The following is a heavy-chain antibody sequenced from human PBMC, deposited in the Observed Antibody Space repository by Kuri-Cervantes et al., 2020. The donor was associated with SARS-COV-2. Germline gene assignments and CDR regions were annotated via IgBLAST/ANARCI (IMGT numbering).Heavy chain of an antibody. CDR2: IIPIFGTA. Sequence: SVKVSCKASGGTFSSYAISWVRQAPGQGLEWMGGIIPIFGTANYAQKFQGRVTITTDESTSTAYMELSSLRSEDTAVYYCARHLYVEGYFQHWGQGTLVTVSS. V-gene: IGHV1-69*05. CDR1: GGTFSSYA. CDR3: ARHLYVEGYFQH. D-gene: IGHD5/OR15-5a*01. J-gene: IGHJ1*01.